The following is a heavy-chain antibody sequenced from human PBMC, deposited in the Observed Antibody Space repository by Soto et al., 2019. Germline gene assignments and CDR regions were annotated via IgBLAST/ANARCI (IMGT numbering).Heavy chain of an antibody. V-gene: IGHV4-59*01. Sequence: SETLSLTCTVSGGSISSYYWSWIRQPPGKGLEWIGYIYYSGSTNYNPSLKSRVTISVDTSKNQFSLKLSSVTAADTAAYYCARDNGYYDFWSGYYHPPREDYYMDVWGKGTTVTVSS. CDR1: GGSISSYY. CDR2: IYYSGST. D-gene: IGHD3-3*01. CDR3: ARDNGYYDFWSGYYHPPREDYYMDV. J-gene: IGHJ6*03.